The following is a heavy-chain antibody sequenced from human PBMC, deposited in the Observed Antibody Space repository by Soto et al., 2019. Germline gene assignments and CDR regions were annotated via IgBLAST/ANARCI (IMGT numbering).Heavy chain of an antibody. CDR1: GGTIGDFG. V-gene: IGHV4-59*01. Sequence: VAGGTIGDFGWSWIRKKTGKGLEWIGYIYYSGSTNYNPSLKSRVTISVDTSKNQFSLKLSSVTAADTAVYYCERDLSAPGLFDPRGQGTPVTVFS. CDR2: IYYSGST. J-gene: IGHJ5*02. D-gene: IGHD7-27*01. CDR3: ERDLSAPGLFDP.